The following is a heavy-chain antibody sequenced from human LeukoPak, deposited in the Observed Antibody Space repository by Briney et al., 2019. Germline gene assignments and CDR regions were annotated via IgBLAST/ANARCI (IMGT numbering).Heavy chain of an antibody. CDR3: ARHYGGNFVTAGFQY. D-gene: IGHD4-23*01. J-gene: IGHJ1*01. V-gene: IGHV1-69*04. Sequence: GSSVKVSCKASGGTFSSYAISWVRQASGHGLEWIGRIIPILGITHYAQRFEGRVTITADESATTVYMELSSVTSEDTALYFCARHYGGNFVTAGFQYWGQGTLVTVSS. CDR2: IIPILGIT. CDR1: GGTFSSYA.